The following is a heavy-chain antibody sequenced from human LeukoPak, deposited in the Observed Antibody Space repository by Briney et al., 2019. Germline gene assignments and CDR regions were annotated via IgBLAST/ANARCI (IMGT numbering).Heavy chain of an antibody. CDR3: AELVGETDAFDI. V-gene: IGHV4-30-4*01. D-gene: IGHD1-26*01. Sequence: PSQTLSLTCTVSGSSISSGDFYWSWIRQSPGQGLEWIGYIYYSGDTYYNPSLKRRVAISVDTSKNQFSLKLRSVTAADTAVYYCAELVGETDAFDIWGQGTLVTVSS. J-gene: IGHJ3*02. CDR1: GSSISSGDFY. CDR2: IYYSGDT.